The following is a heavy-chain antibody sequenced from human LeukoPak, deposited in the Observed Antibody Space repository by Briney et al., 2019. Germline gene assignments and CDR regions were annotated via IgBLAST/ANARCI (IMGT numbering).Heavy chain of an antibody. CDR1: GGTFSSYA. V-gene: IGHV1-69*13. Sequence: SVKVSCKASGGTFSSYAISWVRQAPGQGLEWMGGIIPIFGTANYAQKFQGRVTITADESTSTAYMELSSLRSEDTAVYYCARANLEDCSSTSCFPTLFDYWGQGTLVTVSS. D-gene: IGHD2-2*01. J-gene: IGHJ4*02. CDR3: ARANLEDCSSTSCFPTLFDY. CDR2: IIPIFGTA.